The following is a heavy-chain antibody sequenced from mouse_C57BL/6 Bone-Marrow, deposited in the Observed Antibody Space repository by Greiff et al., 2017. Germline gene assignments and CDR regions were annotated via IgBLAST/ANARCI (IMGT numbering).Heavy chain of an antibody. CDR3: ARLAQATAWFAY. Sequence: EVKLQESGGGLVQPGGSLKLSCAASGFTFSDYYMYWVRQTPEKRLEWVAYISNGGGSTYYPDTVKGRFTISRDNAKNTLYLQMSRLKSEDTAMYYCARLAQATAWFAYWGQGTLVTVSA. CDR1: GFTFSDYY. J-gene: IGHJ3*01. V-gene: IGHV5-12*01. D-gene: IGHD3-2*02. CDR2: ISNGGGST.